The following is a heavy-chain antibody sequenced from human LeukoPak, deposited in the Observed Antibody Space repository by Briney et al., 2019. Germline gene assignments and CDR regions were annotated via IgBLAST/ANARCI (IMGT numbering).Heavy chain of an antibody. Sequence: GGALRHSCAASGFTFSIYVIYWVREAPGKGLGWVAVISYEGRDKYYAASVKGRFTISRDNSKHTLYLQLDSLRTEDTAVYYCARGEWERLPELLDYWGQAALVTVCS. J-gene: IGHJ4*02. CDR1: GFTFSIYV. D-gene: IGHD1-26*01. CDR3: ARGEWERLPELLDY. CDR2: ISYEGRDK. V-gene: IGHV3-30*03.